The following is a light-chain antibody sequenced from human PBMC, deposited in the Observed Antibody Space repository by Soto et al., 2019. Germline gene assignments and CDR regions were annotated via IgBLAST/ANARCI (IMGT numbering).Light chain of an antibody. V-gene: IGKV1-27*01. CDR1: QGIDHY. Sequence: IQMTQSPSSLSASIGDRVTITCRASQGIDHYLAWYQQKPGKIPKLLIYAASTLQSGVPSRFSGSGSGTDFTLTITSLQAEDVATYYCQEHYSGPPVAFGPGTKVD. CDR3: QEHYSGPPVA. J-gene: IGKJ3*01. CDR2: AAS.